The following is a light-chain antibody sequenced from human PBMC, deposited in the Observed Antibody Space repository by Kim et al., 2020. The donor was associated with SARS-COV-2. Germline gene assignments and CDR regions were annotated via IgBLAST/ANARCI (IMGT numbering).Light chain of an antibody. J-gene: IGKJ2*01. CDR3: QQYNNWPPMYT. CDR1: QSVSSN. Sequence: SPGERATLSCRATQSVSSNLAWYQPTPAQAPRLLIYGASTRATGIPARFSGRGSGTEFTLTISSLQSEDFSVYYCQQYNNWPPMYTFGQGTKLEI. V-gene: IGKV3-15*01. CDR2: GAS.